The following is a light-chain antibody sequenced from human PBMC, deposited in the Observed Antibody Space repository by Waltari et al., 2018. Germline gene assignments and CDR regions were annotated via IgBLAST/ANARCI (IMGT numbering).Light chain of an antibody. CDR3: QQYYSYPPT. J-gene: IGKJ1*01. CDR1: QGISSY. Sequence: AIRITQYPSSLSASKGDRVTITCRASQGISSYLAWYQQKPGKAPKRLIYAASTLQSGVPSRFSGSGSGTDFTLTISCLQSEDFATYYCQQYYSYPPTFGQGTKVEIK. CDR2: AAS. V-gene: IGKV1-8*01.